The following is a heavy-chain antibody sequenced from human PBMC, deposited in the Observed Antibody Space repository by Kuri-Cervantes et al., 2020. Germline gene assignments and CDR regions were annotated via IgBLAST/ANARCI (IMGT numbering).Heavy chain of an antibody. Sequence: GESLKISCAASGFTFSSYWMHWVRQAPGKGLVWVSRINSDGSSTSYADSVKGRFTISRDNAKNTLYLQMNSLRAEDTAVYYCARDGRQLGGAFDIWGQGTMVTVSS. CDR2: INSDGSST. V-gene: IGHV3-74*01. CDR1: GFTFSSYW. CDR3: ARDGRQLGGAFDI. J-gene: IGHJ3*02. D-gene: IGHD1-1*01.